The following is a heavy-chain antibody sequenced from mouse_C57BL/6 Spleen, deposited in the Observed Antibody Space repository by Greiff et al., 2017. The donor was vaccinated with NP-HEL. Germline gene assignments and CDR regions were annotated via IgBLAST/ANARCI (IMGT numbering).Heavy chain of an antibody. CDR1: GYTFTSYW. J-gene: IGHJ1*03. Sequence: VQRVESGAELVMPGASVKLSCKASGYTFTSYWMHWVKQRPGQGLEWIGEIDPSDSYTNYNQKFKGKSTLTVDKSSSTAYMQLSSLTSEDSAVYYCARRGSNWSYWYFDVWGTGTTVTVSS. CDR2: IDPSDSYT. D-gene: IGHD4-1*01. V-gene: IGHV1-69*01. CDR3: ARRGSNWSYWYFDV.